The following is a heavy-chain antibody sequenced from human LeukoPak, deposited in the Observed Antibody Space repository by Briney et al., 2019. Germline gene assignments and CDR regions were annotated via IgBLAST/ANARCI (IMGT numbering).Heavy chain of an antibody. D-gene: IGHD3-10*01. CDR1: GGSISSGGYS. CDR3: ARRRPPAHYYGSGSYYIDY. V-gene: IGHV4-30-4*07. CDR2: IYYSGST. Sequence: SQTLSLTCAVSGGSISSGGYSWSWIRQPPGKGLEWIGYIYYSGSTYYNPSLKSRVTISVDTSKNQFSLKLSSVTAADTAVYYCARRRPPAHYYGSGSYYIDYWGQGTLVTVSS. J-gene: IGHJ4*02.